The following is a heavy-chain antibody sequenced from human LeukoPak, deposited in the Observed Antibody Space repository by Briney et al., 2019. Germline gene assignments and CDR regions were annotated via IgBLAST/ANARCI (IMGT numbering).Heavy chain of an antibody. Sequence: GGSLRLSCAASGFTVSSNHMSWVRQAPGKGLEWVSVIYSGGSTDYADPVKGRFTISRDILKNTLYLQMNSLRAEDTVVYYCARGPAGYNWGQGTLVTVSS. CDR1: GFTVSSNH. V-gene: IGHV3-53*01. D-gene: IGHD1-1*01. CDR2: IYSGGST. CDR3: ARGPAGYN. J-gene: IGHJ4*02.